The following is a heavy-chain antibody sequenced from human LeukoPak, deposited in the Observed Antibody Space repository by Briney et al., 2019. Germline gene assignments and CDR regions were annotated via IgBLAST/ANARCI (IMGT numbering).Heavy chain of an antibody. Sequence: PSETLSLTCTVSGDSISTSSYYWGWIRQPPGKGLEWLGSIYYSGSTFYNPSLKSRVTISVDTSKSQFSLHLYSVTAADTAVFYCATSYYYDYRQIDYWGQGTLVTVSS. CDR1: GDSISTSSYY. J-gene: IGHJ4*02. V-gene: IGHV4-39*01. D-gene: IGHD3-22*01. CDR2: IYYSGST. CDR3: ATSYYYDYRQIDY.